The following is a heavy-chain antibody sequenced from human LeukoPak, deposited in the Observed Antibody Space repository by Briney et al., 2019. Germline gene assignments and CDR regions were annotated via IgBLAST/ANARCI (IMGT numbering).Heavy chain of an antibody. D-gene: IGHD3-22*01. CDR3: ARGATYYYDRNAFDI. CDR2: IYTSGST. J-gene: IGHJ3*02. CDR1: SGSISSYY. V-gene: IGHV4-4*07. Sequence: SETLSLTCTVSSGSISSYYWSWIRQPAGKGLEWIGRIYTSGSTNYNPSLKSRVTMSVDTSKNQFSLKLSSVTAADTAVYYCARGATYYYDRNAFDIWGQGTMVTVSS.